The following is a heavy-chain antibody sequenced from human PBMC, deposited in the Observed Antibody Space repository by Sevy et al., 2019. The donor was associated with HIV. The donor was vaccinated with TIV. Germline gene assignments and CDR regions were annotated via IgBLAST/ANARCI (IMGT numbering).Heavy chain of an antibody. CDR1: GYRFTNFG. J-gene: IGHJ6*03. CDR3: ARGVDSYGAYYYYMDV. V-gene: IGHV1-18*01. Sequence: ASVKVSCKASGYRFTNFGLSWVRQAPGQGLEWMGWISGHDGETNYAQRFQGRVTLTTDTSTRTAYMELRSLRSDDTATYYCARGVDSYGAYYYYMDVWGSGTTVTV. CDR2: ISGHDGET. D-gene: IGHD4-17*01.